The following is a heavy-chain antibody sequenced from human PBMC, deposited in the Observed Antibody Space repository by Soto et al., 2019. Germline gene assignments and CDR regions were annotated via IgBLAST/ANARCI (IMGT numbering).Heavy chain of an antibody. CDR3: ARGSYSSSWYSWFDP. CDR2: ISSSSSYT. J-gene: IGHJ5*02. Sequence: QVQLVESGGGLVKPGGSLRLSCAASGFTFSDYYMSWIRQAPGKGLEWVSYISSSSSYTNYADSVKGRFTISRDNAKNSLYLQMNSLRAEDTAVYYCARGSYSSSWYSWFDPWGQGTLVTVSS. D-gene: IGHD6-13*01. V-gene: IGHV3-11*05. CDR1: GFTFSDYY.